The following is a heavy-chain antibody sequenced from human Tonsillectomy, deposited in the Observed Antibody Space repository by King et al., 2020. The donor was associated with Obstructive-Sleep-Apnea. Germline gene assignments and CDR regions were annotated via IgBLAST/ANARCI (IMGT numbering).Heavy chain of an antibody. D-gene: IGHD1-26*01. CDR3: ARDRGRGWDSYLDF. Sequence: VQLVESGGGLVKPGGSLRLSCAASGFNFKIYTMNWVRQAPGKGLEWVSSISSSTSNIYYTDSVQGRFTISRDNAKNSLYLQMSSLRVEDTAVYYCARDRGRGWDSYLDFWGQGTLVTVSS. CDR1: GFNFKIYT. J-gene: IGHJ4*02. V-gene: IGHV3-21*01. CDR2: ISSSTSNI.